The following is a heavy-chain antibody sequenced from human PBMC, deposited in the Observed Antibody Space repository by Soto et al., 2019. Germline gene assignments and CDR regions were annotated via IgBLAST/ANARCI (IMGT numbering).Heavy chain of an antibody. CDR2: INTRGDTT. J-gene: IGHJ4*02. V-gene: IGHV3-64*04. CDR3: VRGDNWNDEASDY. D-gene: IGHD1-1*01. Sequence: GGSLRLSCSASGSTFSTYALHWVRQAPGKGLEYVSTINTRGDTTYYADSVKGRSTISRDNSKNTLYLQMNSLRAEDTAVYYCVRGDNWNDEASDYWGQGTLVTVSS. CDR1: GSTFSTYA.